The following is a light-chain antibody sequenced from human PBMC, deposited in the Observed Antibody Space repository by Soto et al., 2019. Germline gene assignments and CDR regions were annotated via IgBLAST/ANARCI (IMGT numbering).Light chain of an antibody. CDR2: GTS. CDR3: QRYGSSPLIT. CDR1: QSVSSSS. J-gene: IGKJ5*01. V-gene: IGKV3-20*01. Sequence: ENVFTQSPGPPSLSPGGRATPSCRGSQSVSSSSLAWYQQRPGQAPRLLIYGTSSRATGIPDRFSGSGSGTDFTLTISRLEPEDFAVYFCQRYGSSPLITFGQGTRLENK.